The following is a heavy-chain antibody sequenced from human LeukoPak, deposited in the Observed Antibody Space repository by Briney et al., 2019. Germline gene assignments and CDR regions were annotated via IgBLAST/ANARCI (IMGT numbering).Heavy chain of an antibody. CDR1: GYTFTSYS. V-gene: IGHV1-8*03. D-gene: IGHD3-16*01. CDR2: MNPNSGNT. Sequence: ASVKVSCKASGYTFTSYSISWVRQAPGQGLEWMGWMNPNSGNTGYAQKFQGRVTITRNTSISTAYMELSSLRSEDTAVYYCARVRKGGFDPWGQGTLVTVSS. J-gene: IGHJ5*02. CDR3: ARVRKGGFDP.